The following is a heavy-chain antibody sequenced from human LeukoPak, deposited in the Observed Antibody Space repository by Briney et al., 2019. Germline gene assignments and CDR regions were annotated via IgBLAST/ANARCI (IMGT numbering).Heavy chain of an antibody. CDR3: ARDPQDPIAAAGFDY. CDR2: IIPIFGTA. V-gene: IGHV1-69*06. J-gene: IGHJ4*02. CDR1: RGTFSSYA. D-gene: IGHD6-13*01. Sequence: SVKVSCKASRGTFSSYAISWVRRAPGQGLEWMGGIIPIFGTANYAQKFQGRVTITADKSTSTAYMELSSLRSEDTAVYYCARDPQDPIAAAGFDYWGQGTLATVSS.